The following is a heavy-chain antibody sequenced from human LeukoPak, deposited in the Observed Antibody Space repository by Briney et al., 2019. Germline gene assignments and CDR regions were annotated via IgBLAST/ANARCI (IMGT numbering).Heavy chain of an antibody. D-gene: IGHD1-26*01. V-gene: IGHV1-69*04. J-gene: IGHJ4*02. CDR2: IIPILGIA. Sequence: GASVKVSCKASGGTFSSYAISWVRQAPGQGLEGMGRIIPILGIANYAQKVQGRVTITADKSTSTAYVELSSLRSEDTAVYYCARSLGIVGATPFDYWGQGTLVTVSS. CDR3: ARSLGIVGATPFDY. CDR1: GGTFSSYA.